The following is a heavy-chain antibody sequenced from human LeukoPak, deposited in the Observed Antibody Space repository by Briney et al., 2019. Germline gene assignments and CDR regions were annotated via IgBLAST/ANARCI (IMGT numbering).Heavy chain of an antibody. CDR3: ARTRIPGIAVAGADL. D-gene: IGHD6-19*01. V-gene: IGHV4-59*12. CDR2: IYYNGGT. J-gene: IGHJ2*01. Sequence: SETLSLTCTVSGGSISSYYWSWIRQPPGKGLEWIGYIYYNGGTNYNPSLESRLTMSVDTSKNQFSLKLSSVTAADTAVYYCARTRIPGIAVAGADLWGRGTLVTVSS. CDR1: GGSISSYY.